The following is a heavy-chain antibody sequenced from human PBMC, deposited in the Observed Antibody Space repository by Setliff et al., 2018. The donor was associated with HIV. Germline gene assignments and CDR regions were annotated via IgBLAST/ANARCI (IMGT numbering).Heavy chain of an antibody. Sequence: TSETLSLTCSVSGGAISGSGYYWSWIRQPPGKGLEWIGYIYSSGTTQYNPSVESRVTMSLDTSRDQFSLNLRSVTAADTTVYFCARLIHTGLLYFDFWGLGTLVTVSS. J-gene: IGHJ4*02. V-gene: IGHV4-4*09. CDR2: IYSSGTT. D-gene: IGHD2-8*02. CDR1: GGAISGSGYY. CDR3: ARLIHTGLLYFDF.